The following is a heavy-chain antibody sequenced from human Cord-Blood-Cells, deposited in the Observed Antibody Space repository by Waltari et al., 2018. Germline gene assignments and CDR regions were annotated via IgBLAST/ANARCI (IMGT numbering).Heavy chain of an antibody. Sequence: QVQLQESGPGLVKPSQTLSLPCTVSGGSLSSGGYYWRWIRQHPGKGLAWIGYIYYSGSTYYNPSRKSRVTISVDTSKNQFSLKLSSVTAADTAVYYCARRGYDDAFDIWGQGTMVTVSS. J-gene: IGHJ3*02. CDR1: GGSLSSGGYY. CDR3: ARRGYDDAFDI. V-gene: IGHV4-31*03. D-gene: IGHD5-12*01. CDR2: IYYSGST.